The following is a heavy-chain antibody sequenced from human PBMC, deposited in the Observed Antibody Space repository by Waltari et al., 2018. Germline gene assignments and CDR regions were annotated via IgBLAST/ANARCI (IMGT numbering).Heavy chain of an antibody. CDR1: GFTFSTYA. D-gene: IGHD6-13*01. Sequence: EVQLLDSGGGLVQPGGSLRLSCAASGFTFSTYAMSWVRQAPGRGPEWVSAISGSGGGTYYADSVKGRFIISRDNSKNTLYLEMNSLRAEDTAVYFCAKDKIPRTADAGTLFDLWGQGTLVTVSS. J-gene: IGHJ4*02. CDR3: AKDKIPRTADAGTLFDL. V-gene: IGHV3-23*01. CDR2: ISGSGGGT.